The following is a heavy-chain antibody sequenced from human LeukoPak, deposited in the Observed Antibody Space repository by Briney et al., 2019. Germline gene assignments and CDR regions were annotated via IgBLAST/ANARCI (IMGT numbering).Heavy chain of an antibody. Sequence: SETLSLTCNVSGGSINSRTYYWGWNRQPPGKGLDWIGTIYYSGTTYYNPSLKSRVTISLDTSKNQFSLRLSSVTAADTAIYYCARDFSSSSTVYYYYYMDVWGKGTTVTVSS. V-gene: IGHV4-39*07. CDR2: IYYSGTT. CDR1: GGSINSRTYY. D-gene: IGHD6-6*01. J-gene: IGHJ6*03. CDR3: ARDFSSSSTVYYYYYMDV.